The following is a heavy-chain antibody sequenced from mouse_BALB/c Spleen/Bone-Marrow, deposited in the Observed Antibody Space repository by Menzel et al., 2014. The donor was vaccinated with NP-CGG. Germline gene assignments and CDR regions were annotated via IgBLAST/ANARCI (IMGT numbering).Heavy chain of an antibody. J-gene: IGHJ3*01. V-gene: IGHV3-2*02. D-gene: IGHD2-4*01. CDR1: GYSITSDYA. CDR3: ARGLRRFAY. Sequence: EVQLQESGPGLVKPSQSLSLTCTVTGYSITSDYAWNWIQQFPVNKLEWMGYISYSGSTSYNPSLKSRISITRDTSKNQFFLQLNSVTTEDTATYYCARGLRRFAYWGQGTLVTVSA. CDR2: ISYSGST.